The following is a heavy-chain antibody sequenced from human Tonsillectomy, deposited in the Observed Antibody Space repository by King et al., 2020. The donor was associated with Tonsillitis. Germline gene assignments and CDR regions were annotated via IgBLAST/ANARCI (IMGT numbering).Heavy chain of an antibody. CDR2: ITSNGGST. D-gene: IGHD3-22*01. V-gene: IGHV3-64*01. CDR1: GFTFSSYA. Sequence: VQLVESGGGLVQPGGSLRLSCAASGFTFSSYAMHWVRQAPGKGLEYVSAITSNGGSTYYANSVKGRFTISRDNSKNTLYLQMRSLRPEEMAMYYCARDSSGDYWGQGTLVTVSS. J-gene: IGHJ4*02. CDR3: ARDSSGDY.